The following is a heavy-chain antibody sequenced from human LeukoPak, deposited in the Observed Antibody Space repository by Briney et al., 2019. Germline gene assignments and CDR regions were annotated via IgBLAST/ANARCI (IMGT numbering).Heavy chain of an antibody. V-gene: IGHV3-48*04. Sequence: GGSLRLSCEASGFSFSSYSMNWVRQAPGKGLEWVSYISSSSSTIYYANSVKGRFTISRDNAKNSLYLQMNSLRAEDTAVYYCARGHPDYDFWSGYDLDYWGQGTLVTVSS. CDR3: ARGHPDYDFWSGYDLDY. J-gene: IGHJ4*02. CDR2: ISSSSSTI. D-gene: IGHD3-3*01. CDR1: GFSFSSYS.